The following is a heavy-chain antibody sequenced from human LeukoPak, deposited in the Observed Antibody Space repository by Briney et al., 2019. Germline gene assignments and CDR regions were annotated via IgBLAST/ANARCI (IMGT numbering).Heavy chain of an antibody. Sequence: GGSLRLSCAASVFTFDDYAMHWVRQAPGKGLEWVSGISWNSGSIGYADSVKGRFTISRDNAKNSLYLQMNSLRAEDTALYYCAKSNSVDYYYYMDVWGKGTTVTVSS. D-gene: IGHD4-23*01. CDR1: VFTFDDYA. CDR3: AKSNSVDYYYYMDV. V-gene: IGHV3-9*01. CDR2: ISWNSGSI. J-gene: IGHJ6*03.